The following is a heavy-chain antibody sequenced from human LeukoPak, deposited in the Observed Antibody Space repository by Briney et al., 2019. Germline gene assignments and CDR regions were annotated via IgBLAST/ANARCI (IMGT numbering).Heavy chain of an antibody. CDR3: ANWIGRSSRDY. CDR2: NNGNGDEI. CDR1: GFTFSTYA. Sequence: QSGASLRLSCAASGFTFSTYAMTWVRQAPGKGLEWVSGNNGNGDEIYYADSVRGRFTISRDNSNNALYPQMDSLRAEDTAVYYCANWIGRSSRDYWGQGTLVTVSS. V-gene: IGHV3-23*01. J-gene: IGHJ4*02. D-gene: IGHD6-6*01.